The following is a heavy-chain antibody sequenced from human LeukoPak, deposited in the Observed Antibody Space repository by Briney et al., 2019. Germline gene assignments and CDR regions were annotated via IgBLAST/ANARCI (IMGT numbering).Heavy chain of an antibody. D-gene: IGHD6-13*01. J-gene: IGHJ3*02. CDR1: GFTFSSYG. CDR3: AKDHGGIAI. Sequence: GRSLRLSCAASGFTFSSYGMHWVRQAPGKGLEWVAVISYVGSNKYYADSVKGRFTISRDNSKNTLYLQMNSLRAEDTAVYYCAKDHGGIAIWGQGTMVTVSS. V-gene: IGHV3-30*18. CDR2: ISYVGSNK.